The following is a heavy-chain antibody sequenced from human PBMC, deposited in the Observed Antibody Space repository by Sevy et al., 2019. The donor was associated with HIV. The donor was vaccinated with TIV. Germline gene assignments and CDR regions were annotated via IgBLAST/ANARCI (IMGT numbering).Heavy chain of an antibody. D-gene: IGHD6-6*01. CDR2: ISSDGNNR. CDR1: GFTFSSYG. CDR3: ARGLAALPGYYYGMDV. V-gene: IGHV3-30-3*01. J-gene: IGHJ6*02. Sequence: GGSLRLSCAASGFTFSSYGVNWVRQAPGKGLEWVAVISSDGNNRYYADSVKGGFTISRDNSKNTLYLQMNSLRADDTAVYYCARGLAALPGYYYGMDVWGLGTTVTVSS.